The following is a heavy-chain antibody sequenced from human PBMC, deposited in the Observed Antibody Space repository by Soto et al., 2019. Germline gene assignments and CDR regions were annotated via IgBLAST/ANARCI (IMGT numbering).Heavy chain of an antibody. V-gene: IGHV5-51*01. CDR2: IYPGDSDT. D-gene: IGHD6-19*01. CDR3: ARLPAGEQWLPDWFDP. Sequence: GESLKISCKGSGYSFTSYWIGWVRQMPGKGLEWMGIIYPGDSDTRYSPSFQGQVTISADKSISTAYLPWSSLKASDTAMYYCARLPAGEQWLPDWFDPWGQGTLVTVSS. CDR1: GYSFTSYW. J-gene: IGHJ5*02.